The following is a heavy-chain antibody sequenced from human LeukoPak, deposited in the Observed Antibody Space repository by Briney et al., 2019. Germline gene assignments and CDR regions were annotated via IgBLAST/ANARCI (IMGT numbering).Heavy chain of an antibody. CDR2: INHSGST. J-gene: IGHJ6*03. D-gene: IGHD3-22*01. CDR1: GGSFSGYY. V-gene: IGHV4-34*01. CDR3: ARLSYYYDSSGYYFRHYYYYYMDV. Sequence: SETLSLTCAVYGGSFSGYYWSWIRQPPGKGLEWIGEINHSGSTNYNPSLRSRVTISVDTSKNQFSLKLSSVTAADTAVYYCARLSYYYDSSGYYFRHYYYYYMDVWGKGTTVTISS.